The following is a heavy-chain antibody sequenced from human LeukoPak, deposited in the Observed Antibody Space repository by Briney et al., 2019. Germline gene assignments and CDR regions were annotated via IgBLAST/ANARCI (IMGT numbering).Heavy chain of an antibody. D-gene: IGHD3-22*01. Sequence: SETLSLTCTVSGGSISSYYWSWIRQPPGKGQEWIGYIYYSGSTNYNPSLKSRVTISVDTSKNQFSLKLSSVTAADTAVYYCARLSVDYYDSSGYWDYWGQGTLVTVSS. CDR3: ARLSVDYYDSSGYWDY. J-gene: IGHJ4*02. CDR2: IYYSGST. CDR1: GGSISSYY. V-gene: IGHV4-59*08.